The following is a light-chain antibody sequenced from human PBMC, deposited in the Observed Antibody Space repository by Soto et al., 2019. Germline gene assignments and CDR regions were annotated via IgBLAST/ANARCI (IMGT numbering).Light chain of an antibody. CDR2: DVS. J-gene: IGLJ2*01. CDR3: SSYTSSTTLGV. Sequence: QSALTQPASVSGSPGQSITISCTGTSSDVGGYNYVSWYQQHPGKAPKLMIYDVSNRPSGVSNRFSGSKSGNTASLTISGLPAEDGADYYCSSYTSSTTLGVFGGGTKLTVL. V-gene: IGLV2-14*03. CDR1: SSDVGGYNY.